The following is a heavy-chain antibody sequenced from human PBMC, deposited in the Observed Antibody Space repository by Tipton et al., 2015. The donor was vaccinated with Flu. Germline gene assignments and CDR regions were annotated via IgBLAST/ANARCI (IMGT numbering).Heavy chain of an antibody. CDR1: GGSISSHY. CDR2: IYSSGST. V-gene: IGHV4-59*08. Sequence: TLSLTCNVSGGSISSHYWNWIRQPPGKGLEWIVYIYSSGSTNYNPSLKSRVTTSVDTSKNQFSLKLTSVTAADPAVYYCTRQSPKRSGVYPDYWGQGTLVTVSS. D-gene: IGHD3-3*01. J-gene: IGHJ4*02. CDR3: TRQSPKRSGVYPDY.